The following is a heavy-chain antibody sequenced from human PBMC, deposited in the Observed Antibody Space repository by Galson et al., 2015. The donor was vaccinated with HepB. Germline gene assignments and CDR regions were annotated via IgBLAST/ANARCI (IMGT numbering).Heavy chain of an antibody. V-gene: IGHV4-4*02. Sequence: ETLSLTCAVSGGFITSSYWWSWVRQPPGKGLEWIGDIYHSGSSNYKPSLKSRVTISVDKSKNQFSLQLRSVTAADTAVYYCARASSYSSSYYDFWGQGILVTVSS. D-gene: IGHD6-13*01. CDR1: GGFITSSYW. CDR3: ARASSYSSSYYDF. CDR2: IYHSGSS. J-gene: IGHJ4*02.